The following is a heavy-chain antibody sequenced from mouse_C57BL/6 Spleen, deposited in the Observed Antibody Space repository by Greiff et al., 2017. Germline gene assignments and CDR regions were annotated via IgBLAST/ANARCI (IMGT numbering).Heavy chain of an antibody. Sequence: QVQLQQPGAELVKPGASVKLSCKASGYTFTSYWITWVKQRPGQGLEWIGEIYPGSGSTNYNEKFKSKATLTVDTSSSTAYVQLSSLTSEDSAVYDCARGDYDGSSQQRYWYFDGWGTGTTVTVSS. J-gene: IGHJ1*03. CDR3: ARGDYDGSSQQRYWYFDG. CDR2: IYPGSGST. V-gene: IGHV1-55*01. D-gene: IGHD1-1*01. CDR1: GYTFTSYW.